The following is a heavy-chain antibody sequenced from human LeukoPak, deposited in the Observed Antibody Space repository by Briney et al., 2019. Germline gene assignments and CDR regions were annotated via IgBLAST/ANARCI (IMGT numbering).Heavy chain of an antibody. Sequence: PGGTLRLSCAASGFTFSSYGMSWVRQAPGKGLEWVSAISGSGGSTYYADSVKGRFTISRDNSKNTLYLQMNSLRAEDTAVYYCAKGSVGFGELFDYWGQGTLVTVSS. CDR1: GFTFSSYG. CDR3: AKGSVGFGELFDY. D-gene: IGHD3-10*01. J-gene: IGHJ4*02. V-gene: IGHV3-23*01. CDR2: ISGSGGST.